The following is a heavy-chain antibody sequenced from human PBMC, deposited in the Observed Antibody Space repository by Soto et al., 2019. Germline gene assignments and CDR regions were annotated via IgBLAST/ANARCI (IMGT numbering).Heavy chain of an antibody. CDR1: GGSISSYY. J-gene: IGHJ6*02. Sequence: SETLSLTCTVSGGSISSYYWSWIRQPPGKGLEWIGYIYYSGSTNYNPSLKSRVTISVDTSKNQFSLKLSSVTAADTAVYYCARDRTRYNWNYALPPKENYYYYYGMDVWGQGTTVTVSS. CDR2: IYYSGST. D-gene: IGHD1-7*01. V-gene: IGHV4-59*01. CDR3: ARDRTRYNWNYALPPKENYYYYYGMDV.